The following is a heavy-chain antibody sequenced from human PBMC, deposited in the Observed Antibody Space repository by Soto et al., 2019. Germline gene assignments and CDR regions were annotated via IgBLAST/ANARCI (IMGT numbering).Heavy chain of an antibody. CDR2: IYYGGST. CDR1: GDSISTDY. Sequence: SDTLSLTCTVSGDSISTDYWSWIRQSPGKGLEWIGFIYYGGSTNYNPSLKSRVTISVDTPKNQFSLKLSSVTAADTAVYYCAKNWNWGSLVHWGQGTLVTGSS. V-gene: IGHV4-59*08. D-gene: IGHD7-27*01. J-gene: IGHJ4*02. CDR3: AKNWNWGSLVH.